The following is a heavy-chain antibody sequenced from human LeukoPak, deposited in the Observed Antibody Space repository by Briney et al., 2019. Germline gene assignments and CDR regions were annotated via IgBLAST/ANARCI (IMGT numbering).Heavy chain of an antibody. CDR1: GGSFSGYY. V-gene: IGHV4-34*01. J-gene: IGHJ4*02. CDR2: INHSGST. Sequence: SETLSLTCAVYGGSFSGYYWNWIRQPPGKGLEWIGKINHSGSTNYNPSLKSRVTISVDTSKNQFSLKLSSVAAADTAVYYCARVTMGTFDYWGQGTLVTVSS. CDR3: ARVTMGTFDY. D-gene: IGHD3-10*01.